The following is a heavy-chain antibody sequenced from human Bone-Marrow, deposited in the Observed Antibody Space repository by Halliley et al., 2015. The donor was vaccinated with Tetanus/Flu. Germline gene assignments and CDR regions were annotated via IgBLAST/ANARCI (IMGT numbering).Heavy chain of an antibody. CDR1: PVSIRTDSYY. CDR2: IYNSENF. CDR3: VRNGMYYKGIRGYSASKFFFDF. Sequence: TLSLTCTVSPVSIRTDSYYWGWVRQPPGKGLEWIGSIYNSENFYYNPSLRSRVTMSVDMSKNLFSLKVTSVTAADTAMYYCVRNGMYYKGIRGYSASKFFFDFWGQGTLVTV. V-gene: IGHV4-39*01. J-gene: IGHJ4*02. D-gene: IGHD3-10*01.